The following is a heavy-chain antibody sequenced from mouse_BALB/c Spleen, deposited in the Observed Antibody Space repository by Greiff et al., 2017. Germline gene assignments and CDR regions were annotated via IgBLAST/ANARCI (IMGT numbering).Heavy chain of an antibody. CDR2: ISYDGSN. D-gene: IGHD2-4*01. CDR1: GYSITSGYY. Sequence: EVKLQESGPGLVKPSQSLSLTCSVTGYSITSGYYWNWIRQFPGNKLEWMGYISYDGSNNYNPSLKNRISITRDTSKNQFFLKLNSVTTEDTATYYCARVRNYYDYGGGGYAMDYWGQGTSVTVSS. CDR3: ARVRNYYDYGGGGYAMDY. J-gene: IGHJ4*01. V-gene: IGHV3-6*02.